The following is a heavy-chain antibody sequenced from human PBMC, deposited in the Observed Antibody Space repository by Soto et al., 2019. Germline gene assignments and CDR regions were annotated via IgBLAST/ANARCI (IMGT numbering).Heavy chain of an antibody. Sequence: PGGSLRLSCVVSGFTFSTYAMDWVRQAPGKGLEWVALISFDGSSEYYADSVKGRFTISRDNSKDTLYLQMNSLRAEDTAVFYCARSVRGVVNTGIDYWGQGTLVTVSS. J-gene: IGHJ4*02. V-gene: IGHV3-30*04. D-gene: IGHD3-10*01. CDR3: ARSVRGVVNTGIDY. CDR2: ISFDGSSE. CDR1: GFTFSTYA.